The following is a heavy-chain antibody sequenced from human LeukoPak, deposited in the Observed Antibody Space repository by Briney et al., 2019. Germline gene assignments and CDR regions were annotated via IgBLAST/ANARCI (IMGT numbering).Heavy chain of an antibody. CDR2: IYHSGST. D-gene: IGHD3-22*01. CDR3: VRYDSDGGAFDY. J-gene: IGHJ4*02. CDR1: GYSISSGYY. V-gene: IGHV4-38-2*02. Sequence: SETLSLTCTVSGYSISSGYYWGWIRQPPGKGLEWIGSIYHSGSTYYNPSLKSRVTISVDTSKNQFSLKLSSVTAADTALYYCVRYDSDGGAFDYWGRGTLVTVSS.